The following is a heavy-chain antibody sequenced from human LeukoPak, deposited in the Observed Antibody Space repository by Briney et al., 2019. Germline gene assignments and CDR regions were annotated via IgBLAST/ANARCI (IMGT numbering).Heavy chain of an antibody. CDR1: GGSISSGGYY. CDR2: IYYSGST. V-gene: IGHV4-31*03. CDR3: AREGAVPTRFGYYYYMDV. Sequence: KPSETLSLTCTVSGGSISSGGYYWSWIRQHPGKGLEWIGYIYYSGSTYYNPSLKSRVTISVDTSKNQFSLKLSSVTAADTAVYYCAREGAVPTRFGYYYYMDVWGKGTTVTVSS. J-gene: IGHJ6*03. D-gene: IGHD3-10*01.